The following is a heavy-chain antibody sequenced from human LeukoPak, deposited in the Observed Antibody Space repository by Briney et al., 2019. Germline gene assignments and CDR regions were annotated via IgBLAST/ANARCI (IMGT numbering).Heavy chain of an antibody. J-gene: IGHJ1*01. Sequence: GRSVRLSCAASGFRFSSYAMHWVRQAPGKGLEWLAVISFDGGIKYYADSVKGRFTVSRDNYQNTLYLQINSLRPDDSGLYYCARVMDSSTLYNFQYWGQGTLVTVSS. CDR3: ARVMDSSTLYNFQY. CDR2: ISFDGGIK. CDR1: GFRFSSYA. D-gene: IGHD2-2*01. V-gene: IGHV3-30*04.